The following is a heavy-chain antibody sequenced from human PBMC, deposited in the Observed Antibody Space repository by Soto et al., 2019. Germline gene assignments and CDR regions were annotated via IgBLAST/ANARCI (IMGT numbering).Heavy chain of an antibody. CDR1: GFTFSIYG. CDR2: IWYDGSNK. V-gene: IGHV3-33*01. D-gene: IGHD3-3*01. CDR3: ARESTYYDFWSGFDP. Sequence: QVQLVESGGGVVQPGRSLRLSCAASGFTFSIYGMHWVRQAPGKGLEWVAVIWYDGSNKYYADSVKGRFTISRDNSKNTLYLQMNSLRAEDTAVYYGARESTYYDFWSGFDPWGQGTLVTVSS. J-gene: IGHJ5*02.